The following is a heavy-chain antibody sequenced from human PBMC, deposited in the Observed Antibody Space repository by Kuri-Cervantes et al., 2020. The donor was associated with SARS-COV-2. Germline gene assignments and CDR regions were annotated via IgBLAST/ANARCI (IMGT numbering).Heavy chain of an antibody. CDR2: ISSSSSYI. J-gene: IGHJ4*02. CDR3: ARSPGDGDYNPFDY. D-gene: IGHD4-17*01. Sequence: GESLKISCAASGFTFNKYGMNWVRQAPGKGLEWVSYISSSSSYISYADSLRGRFTISRDNAKNSLYLQTNSLRAEDTAVYYFARSPGDGDYNPFDYWGQGTLVTVSS. V-gene: IGHV3-21*05. CDR1: GFTFNKYG.